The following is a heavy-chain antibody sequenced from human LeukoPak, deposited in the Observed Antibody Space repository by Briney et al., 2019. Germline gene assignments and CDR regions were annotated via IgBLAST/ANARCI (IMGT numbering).Heavy chain of an antibody. V-gene: IGHV4-59*01. CDR1: GASITGFY. J-gene: IGHJ3*02. Sequence: SETLSLTCSVSGASITGFYWSWIRQPPGKGLEWIGYIYNSGSTNYNASLKSRVTISVDTSKTQISLKLSSVTAADTAVYHCARLGPMIVTYDAFDIWGQGTMVTVSS. D-gene: IGHD3-22*01. CDR2: IYNSGST. CDR3: ARLGPMIVTYDAFDI.